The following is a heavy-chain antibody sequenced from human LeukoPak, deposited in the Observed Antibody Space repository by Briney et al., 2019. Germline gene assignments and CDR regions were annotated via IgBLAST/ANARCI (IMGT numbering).Heavy chain of an antibody. V-gene: IGHV3-64*01. CDR1: GFTFSSYA. D-gene: IGHD4-17*01. J-gene: IGHJ3*02. Sequence: GGSLRLSCAASGFTFSSYAMHWVRQAPGKGLEYVSAISSNGGSTYYANSVKGRFTISRDNSKNTLYLQMGSLRAEDMAVYYCASQIPLITVTTSSYYAFDIWGQGTMVTVSS. CDR2: ISSNGGST. CDR3: ASQIPLITVTTSSYYAFDI.